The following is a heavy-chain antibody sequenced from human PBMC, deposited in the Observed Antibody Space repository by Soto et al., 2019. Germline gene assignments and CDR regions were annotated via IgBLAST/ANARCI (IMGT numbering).Heavy chain of an antibody. D-gene: IGHD5-12*01. J-gene: IGHJ4*02. V-gene: IGHV4-59*08. CDR1: GGSISSYY. CDR2: IYYSGST. Sequence: SETLSLTCTVSGGSISSYYWSWIRQPPGKGLEWIGYIYYSGSTNYNPSLKSRVTISVDTSKNQFSLKLSSVTATDTAVYYCARSRYSGYDSLDYWGQGTLVTVSS. CDR3: ARSRYSGYDSLDY.